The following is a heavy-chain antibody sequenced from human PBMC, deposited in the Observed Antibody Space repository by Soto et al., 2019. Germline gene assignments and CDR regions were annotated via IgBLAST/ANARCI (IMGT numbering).Heavy chain of an antibody. J-gene: IGHJ4*02. D-gene: IGHD4-17*01. V-gene: IGHV3-30-3*01. CDR1: GFTFSSYA. CDR2: ISYDGSNK. CDR3: ARGRTTVTPAYFDY. Sequence: QVQLVESGGGVVQPGRSLRLSCAASGFTFSSYAMHWVRQAPGKGLEWVAVISYDGSNKYYADSVKGRFTISRDNSKNTLYRQMNSLRAEDTAVYYCARGRTTVTPAYFDYWGQGTLVTVSS.